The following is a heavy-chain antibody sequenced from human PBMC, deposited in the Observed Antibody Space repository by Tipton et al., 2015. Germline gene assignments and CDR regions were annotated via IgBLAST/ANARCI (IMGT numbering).Heavy chain of an antibody. Sequence: TLSLTCTVSGGSFRNQYWSWIRQPPGKGLERIGYVYYRGSTNYNPSLKSRVTISLDTSKKDTSLTMTSVTAADTAVYYCARGGGNWGGSYCYAMDVWGQGTTVTVSS. CDR3: ARGGGNWGGSYCYAMDV. J-gene: IGHJ6*02. CDR1: GGSFRNQY. V-gene: IGHV4-59*11. D-gene: IGHD7-27*01. CDR2: VYYRGST.